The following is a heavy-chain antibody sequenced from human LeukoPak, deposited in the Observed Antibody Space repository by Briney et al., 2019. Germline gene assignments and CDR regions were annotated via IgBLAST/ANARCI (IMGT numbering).Heavy chain of an antibody. V-gene: IGHV1-24*01. D-gene: IGHD1-26*01. J-gene: IGHJ5*02. Sequence: ASVKVSCKVSGYTLTELSMHWVRQVPGKGLEWMGGFAPEEGETIYAQKFQGRVTMTEDTSIDTAYIDLSGLRSEDTAVYYCATDVVGASYNWSDPWGQGTLVTVSS. CDR1: GYTLTELS. CDR2: FAPEEGET. CDR3: ATDVVGASYNWSDP.